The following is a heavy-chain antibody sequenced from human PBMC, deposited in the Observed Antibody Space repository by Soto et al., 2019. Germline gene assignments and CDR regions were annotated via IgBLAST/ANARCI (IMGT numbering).Heavy chain of an antibody. Sequence: QVQLVQSGAEVKKPGSSVKVSCKASGGTFSSYAISWVRQAPGQGPEWMGGIIPIFGTINYAQKFQGRVTITADKSTSTAYMELSSLRSEDTAVYYCAREITGEWELSGPFDYWGQGTLVTVSS. CDR1: GGTFSSYA. D-gene: IGHD1-26*01. CDR2: IIPIFGTI. CDR3: AREITGEWELSGPFDY. J-gene: IGHJ4*02. V-gene: IGHV1-69*06.